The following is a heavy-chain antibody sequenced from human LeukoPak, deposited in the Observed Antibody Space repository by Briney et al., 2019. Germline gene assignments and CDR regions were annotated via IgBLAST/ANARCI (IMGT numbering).Heavy chain of an antibody. V-gene: IGHV4-39*07. D-gene: IGHD1-26*01. Sequence: SETLSLTCTVSGGSISSSSYYWGWIRQPPGKGLEWIGSIYYSGSTYYNPSLKSRVTISVDTSKNQFSLKLSSVTAADTAVYYCARRDGSYPDHFDYWGQGTLVTVSS. CDR1: GGSISSSSYY. CDR2: IYYSGST. CDR3: ARRDGSYPDHFDY. J-gene: IGHJ4*02.